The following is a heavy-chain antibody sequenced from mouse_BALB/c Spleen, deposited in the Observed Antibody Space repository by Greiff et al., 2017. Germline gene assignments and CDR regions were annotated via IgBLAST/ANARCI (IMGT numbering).Heavy chain of an antibody. Sequence: EVKLVESGGGLVQPGGSRKLSCAASGFTFSSFGMHWVRQTPEQGLEWVAYISSGSSTIYYADTVKGRFTISRDNPKNTLFLQMTSLRSEDTAMYYCARWMGAMDYWGQGTSVTVSS. CDR3: ARWMGAMDY. D-gene: IGHD2-3*01. CDR1: GFTFSSFG. V-gene: IGHV5-17*02. CDR2: ISSGSSTI. J-gene: IGHJ4*01.